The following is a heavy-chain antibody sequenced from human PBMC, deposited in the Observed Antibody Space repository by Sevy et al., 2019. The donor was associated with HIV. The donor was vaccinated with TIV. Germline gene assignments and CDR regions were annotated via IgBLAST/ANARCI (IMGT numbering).Heavy chain of an antibody. V-gene: IGHV3-21*01. D-gene: IGHD6-19*01. CDR2: ISGSRTYI. Sequence: GGCLRLSCATSGFTFNSYSMNWVRQAPGKGLEWVSSISGSRTYIYYADSVKGRFTISRDNAKNSLHLQMNNLRAEDTAVYYCARGHPGIAVTVPNWFDPWGQGTLVTVSS. CDR1: GFTFNSYS. CDR3: ARGHPGIAVTVPNWFDP. J-gene: IGHJ5*02.